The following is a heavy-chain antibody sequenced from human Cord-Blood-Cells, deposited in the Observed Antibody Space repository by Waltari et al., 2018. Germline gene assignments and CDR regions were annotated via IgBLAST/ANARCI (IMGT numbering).Heavy chain of an antibody. CDR3: ARDYSQLGDAFDI. Sequence: EVQLVASGGGLVQPGGSLRLSCASSGFTFTSSWLSWGRQVPGKGRGWVANIKQDGSEKYYVDSVKGRFTISRDNAKNSLYLQMNSLRAEDTAVYYCARDYSQLGDAFDIWGQGTMVTVSS. CDR2: IKQDGSEK. CDR1: GFTFTSSW. J-gene: IGHJ3*02. V-gene: IGHV3-7*01. D-gene: IGHD6-13*01.